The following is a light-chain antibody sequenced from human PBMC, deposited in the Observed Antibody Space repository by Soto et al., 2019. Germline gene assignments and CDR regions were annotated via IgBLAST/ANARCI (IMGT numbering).Light chain of an antibody. CDR3: QAWDSSTVV. V-gene: IGLV3-1*01. J-gene: IGLJ2*01. CDR1: KLGDKF. CDR2: QDN. Sequence: SYELTQPPSVSVSPGQTASITCSGDKLGDKFACWYQQKPGQSPVLFIYQDNKRPSGIPERFSGSNSGNTATLTINGTQAMDEADYYCQAWDSSTVVFGGGTKVTVL.